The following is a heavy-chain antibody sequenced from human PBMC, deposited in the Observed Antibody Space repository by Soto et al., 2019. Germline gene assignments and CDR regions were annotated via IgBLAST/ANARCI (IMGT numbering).Heavy chain of an antibody. J-gene: IGHJ4*02. CDR3: ARINWYTSSWYYFDY. D-gene: IGHD6-13*01. CDR2: INHGGNS. Sequence: PSETLSLTCAMYGGSFSDYYWSWVRQPPGKGLEWIGEINHGGNSNYNPSLKSRVTISVDTSKNQFSLKLSSVTAADTAVYYCARINWYTSSWYYFDYWGQGTLVTVSS. CDR1: GGSFSDYY. V-gene: IGHV4-34*01.